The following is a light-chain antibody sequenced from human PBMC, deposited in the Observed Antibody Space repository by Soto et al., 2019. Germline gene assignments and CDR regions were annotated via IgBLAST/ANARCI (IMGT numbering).Light chain of an antibody. Sequence: QSVLTQPASVSGSPGQSITISCTGTSSDVGAYNFVSWYQHHPGKAPQLIIYDVNNRPSGVSDRFSGSKSGNTASLTISGLQAEDEADYYCSSYTTTATRSFGGGTKLTVL. CDR2: DVN. CDR3: SSYTTTATRS. CDR1: SSDVGAYNF. V-gene: IGLV2-14*03. J-gene: IGLJ2*01.